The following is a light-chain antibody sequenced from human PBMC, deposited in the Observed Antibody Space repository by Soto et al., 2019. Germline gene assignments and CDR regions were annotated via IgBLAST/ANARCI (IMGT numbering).Light chain of an antibody. CDR1: NSNIGRNT. CDR2: SDD. CDR3: AAWDDTLRARV. J-gene: IGLJ2*01. Sequence: QSVLTQPPSASGTPGQRVTTSCSGSNSNIGRNTVSWYQQVPGTAPKSLIYSDDQRPSGVPDRISGSRSGTSASLAISGLQSGDEAEYYWAAWDDTLRARVFGGGTKVTVL. V-gene: IGLV1-44*01.